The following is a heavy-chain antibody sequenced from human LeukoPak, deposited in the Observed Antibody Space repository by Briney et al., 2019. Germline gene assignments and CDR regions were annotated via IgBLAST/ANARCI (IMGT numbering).Heavy chain of an antibody. Sequence: SETLSLTCAVSGGSISSDAYYWGWIRQPPKKGLEWIGTIYHRGSTYLNPSLRSRLTISVDTSKNQFSLNLSSVTAADTAVYYCARLDGAWGYFDYWGQGTLVTVSS. CDR1: GGSISSDAYY. CDR3: ARLDGAWGYFDY. V-gene: IGHV4-39*01. D-gene: IGHD3-16*01. J-gene: IGHJ4*02. CDR2: IYHRGST.